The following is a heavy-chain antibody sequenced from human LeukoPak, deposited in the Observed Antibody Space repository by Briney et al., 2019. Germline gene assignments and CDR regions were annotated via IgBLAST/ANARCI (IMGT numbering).Heavy chain of an antibody. V-gene: IGHV3-30-3*01. CDR3: ARASGSNVDTAMAYGSVFDY. Sequence: GGSLRLSCAASGFTFSSYAMHWVRQAPGKGLEWVAVISYDGSNKYYADSVKGRFTISGGNSKNTLYLQMNSLRAEDTAVYYCARASGSNVDTAMAYGSVFDYWGQGTLVTVSS. CDR2: ISYDGSNK. CDR1: GFTFSSYA. J-gene: IGHJ4*02. D-gene: IGHD5-18*01.